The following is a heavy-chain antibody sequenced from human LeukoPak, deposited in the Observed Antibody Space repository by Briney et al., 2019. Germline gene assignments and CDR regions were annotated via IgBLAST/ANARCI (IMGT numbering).Heavy chain of an antibody. Sequence: GGSLRLSCAASGFTFSSYAMSSVRQAPGKGLEWVSTLSGSGASTSYADSVKGRFTISRDNSKNTLYLQMNSLRAEDTARYYCAKQKGYCSGGSCYYSDYWGQGTLVTVSS. CDR3: AKQKGYCSGGSCYYSDY. CDR2: LSGSGAST. J-gene: IGHJ4*02. CDR1: GFTFSSYA. D-gene: IGHD2-15*01. V-gene: IGHV3-23*01.